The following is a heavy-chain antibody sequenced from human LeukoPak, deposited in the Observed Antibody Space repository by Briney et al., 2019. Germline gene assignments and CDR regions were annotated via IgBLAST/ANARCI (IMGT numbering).Heavy chain of an antibody. CDR2: TRNKANSYTT. D-gene: IGHD1-1*01. CDR1: GFTFSDHY. CDR3: ATLVRKSTTTSRG. V-gene: IGHV3-72*01. J-gene: IGHJ4*02. Sequence: PGGSLRLSCAASGFTFSDHYMDWVRQAPGKGLEWVGRTRNKANSYTTEYAASVKGRFTISRDDSKNSLDLQMNSLKTEDTAVYYCATLVRKSTTTSRGWGQGTLVTVSS.